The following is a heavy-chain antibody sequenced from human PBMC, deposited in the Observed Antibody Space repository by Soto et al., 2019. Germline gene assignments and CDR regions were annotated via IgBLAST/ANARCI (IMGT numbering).Heavy chain of an antibody. CDR2: IYWDDDK. CDR1: GFSLSTSAVG. CDR3: ARREGYCVGTKCQMRAFDF. J-gene: IGHJ3*01. Sequence: VSGPTLVNPTETLTLTCTFSGFSLSTSAVGVGWVRQPPGKALEWLAVIYWDDDKTYSPSLNNRLTITKDTSKDQVVLVMTNLDPVDTATYYCARREGYCVGTKCQMRAFDFWGQGTMVTVSS. V-gene: IGHV2-5*02. D-gene: IGHD2-21*01.